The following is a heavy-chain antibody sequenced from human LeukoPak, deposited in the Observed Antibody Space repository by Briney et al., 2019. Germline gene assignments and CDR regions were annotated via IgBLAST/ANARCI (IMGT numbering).Heavy chain of an antibody. CDR1: GFTFSSYG. CDR2: IKQDGSEK. J-gene: IGHJ6*03. Sequence: PGGSLRLSCAASGFTFSSYGMHWVRQAPGKGLEWVANIKQDGSEKYYVDSVKGRFTISRDNAKNSLYLQMNSLRAEDTAVYYCARDQSSGPGGYYYYMDVWGKGTTVTVSS. V-gene: IGHV3-7*01. CDR3: ARDQSSGPGGYYYYMDV. D-gene: IGHD6-19*01.